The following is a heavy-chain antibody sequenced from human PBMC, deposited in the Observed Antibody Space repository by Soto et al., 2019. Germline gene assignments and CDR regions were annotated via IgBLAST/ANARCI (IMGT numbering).Heavy chain of an antibody. CDR1: GFTFSSYA. CDR3: AKDLPFTSSPCMDV. Sequence: EVQLLESGGGLVQPGGSLRLSCAASGFTFSSYAMSWVRQAPGKGLEWVSSISGTGVYSYHADSVKGRFTISRDNSQNTLYLQMNSLGAYDTAVYYCAKDLPFTSSPCMDVWGQGTTVTVSS. D-gene: IGHD3-3*01. CDR2: ISGTGVYS. V-gene: IGHV3-23*01. J-gene: IGHJ6*02.